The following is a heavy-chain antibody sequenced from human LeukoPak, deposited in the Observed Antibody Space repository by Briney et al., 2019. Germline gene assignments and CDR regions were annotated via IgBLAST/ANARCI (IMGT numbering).Heavy chain of an antibody. D-gene: IGHD3-16*01. CDR2: IYTSGST. CDR3: ARGGRTDWFDP. Sequence: SEPLPLTCTVSGGSSSSYYWRWIRQPPGKGLEWIGYIYTSGSTNYNPSLKSRVTISVDTSKNQFSLKLSSVTAADTAVYYCARGGRTDWFDPWGQGTLVTVSS. J-gene: IGHJ5*02. CDR1: GGSSSSYY. V-gene: IGHV4-4*09.